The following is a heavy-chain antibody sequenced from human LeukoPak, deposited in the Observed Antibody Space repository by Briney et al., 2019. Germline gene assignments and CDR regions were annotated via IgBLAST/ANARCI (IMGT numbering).Heavy chain of an antibody. CDR3: ARDWNYYGSGSYYK. Sequence: GGSLRLACAASGFTFSSYSMNWVRQAPGKGLEWVSSISSSSSYIYYADSVKGRFTISRDNAKNSLYLQMNSLRAEDTAVYYCARDWNYYGSGSYYKWGQGTLVTVSS. D-gene: IGHD3-10*01. CDR1: GFTFSSYS. CDR2: ISSSSSYI. J-gene: IGHJ4*02. V-gene: IGHV3-21*01.